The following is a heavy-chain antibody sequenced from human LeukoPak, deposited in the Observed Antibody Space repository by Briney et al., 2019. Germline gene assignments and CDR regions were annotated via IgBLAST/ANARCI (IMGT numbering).Heavy chain of an antibody. CDR2: MRSNGGHT. J-gene: IGHJ4*02. Sequence: GGSLRLSCAPSVFTFSNYVMHSVRQAPGRGLEYVSAMRSNGGHTFYADSVKGRFTISRAHSKNTLYIQMGSQRAEDMAVYYCARASTRENYCCLIDDWGQATLVSVCS. CDR1: VFTFSNYV. CDR3: ARASTRENYCCLIDD. V-gene: IGHV3-64*02. D-gene: IGHD1-7*01.